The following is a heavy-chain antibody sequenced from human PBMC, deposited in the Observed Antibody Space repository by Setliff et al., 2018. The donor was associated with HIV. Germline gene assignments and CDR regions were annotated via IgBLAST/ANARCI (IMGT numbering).Heavy chain of an antibody. CDR1: GGSISSYY. CDR3: ARRGGISTTVEGPPPFDF. CDR2: IYYSGST. V-gene: IGHV4-59*08. Sequence: SETLSLTCTVSGGSISSYYWSWIRQPPGKGLEWIGYIYYSGSTNYNPSLKSRVTISVDTSKNQFSLKLSSVTAADTAVYYCARRGGISTTVEGPPPFDFWGPGTLVTVSS. J-gene: IGHJ4*02. D-gene: IGHD3-22*01.